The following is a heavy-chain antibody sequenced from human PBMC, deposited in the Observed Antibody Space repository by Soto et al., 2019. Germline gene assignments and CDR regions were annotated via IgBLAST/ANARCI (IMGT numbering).Heavy chain of an antibody. J-gene: IGHJ6*02. V-gene: IGHV5-51*01. CDR2: IYPGDSDT. D-gene: IGHD3-10*01. CDR1: GYSFCSYW. CDR3: AGGGVRGVITRTRDYYGMDV. Sequence: GESLKISCKASGYSFCSYWIGWVRQMPGKGLEWMGIIYPGDSDTKYSPSLQGQVTISADTSISTAYLQWTSLKASDTAMYYCAGGGVRGVITRTRDYYGMDVWGQGTMVTVSS.